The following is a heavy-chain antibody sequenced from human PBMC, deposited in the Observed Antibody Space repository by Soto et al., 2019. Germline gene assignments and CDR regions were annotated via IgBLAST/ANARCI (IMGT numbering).Heavy chain of an antibody. CDR1: GGSINSRGY. D-gene: IGHD2-15*01. CDR2: IHYRGTT. J-gene: IGHJ4*02. V-gene: IGHV4-31*03. Sequence: QVQLQESGPGLVKPSQTLSLTCTVSGGSINSRGYWGWVRQYPEKGLQWIGYIHYRGTTYYNPSLRSRVTISVDTLKNQFSLNLNSVTAADTAVDYCAGIVVMEAAQFDHWGQGTLVTVSS. CDR3: AGIVVMEAAQFDH.